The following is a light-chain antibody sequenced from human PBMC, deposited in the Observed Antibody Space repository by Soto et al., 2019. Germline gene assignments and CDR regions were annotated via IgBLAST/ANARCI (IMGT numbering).Light chain of an antibody. CDR2: GAS. V-gene: IGKV3-20*01. Sequence: IVLTQSPATLSLSPGERATLSCRASQSVSSSYLAWYQQKPGQAPRLLIYGASSRATGIPDRFSGSGSGTDFTLTISRLEPEDFAVYYCQQYGSSQTFGQGTKVDI. CDR1: QSVSSSY. CDR3: QQYGSSQT. J-gene: IGKJ1*01.